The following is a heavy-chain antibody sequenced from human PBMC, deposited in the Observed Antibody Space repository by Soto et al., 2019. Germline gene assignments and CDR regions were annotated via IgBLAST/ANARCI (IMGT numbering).Heavy chain of an antibody. CDR3: AREGYYSGSGTYSPPRYYGMDV. Sequence: QVQLVQSGAEVKRAGASVKVSCKASGYTFSSYGLSWVRQAPGQGLEWMGWISDYNGNTHYAQKFQGRVIMTTDTSRRTASMDLRSLRSDDTAVYFCAREGYYSGSGTYSPPRYYGMDVWGQGTTVTVSS. J-gene: IGHJ6*02. CDR2: ISDYNGNT. V-gene: IGHV1-18*01. D-gene: IGHD3-10*01. CDR1: GYTFSSYG.